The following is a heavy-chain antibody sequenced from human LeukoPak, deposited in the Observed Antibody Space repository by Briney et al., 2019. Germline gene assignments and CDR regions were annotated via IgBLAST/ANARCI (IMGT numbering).Heavy chain of an antibody. CDR2: IYTSGST. Sequence: SETLSLTCTVSGGSISSYYWSWTRQPAGKGLEWIGRIYTSGSTNYNPSLKSRVTISVDTSKNQFSLKLSSVTAADTAVYYCARDIYDILAGPDFNWFDPWGQGTLVTVSS. J-gene: IGHJ5*02. V-gene: IGHV4-4*07. CDR1: GGSISSYY. CDR3: ARDIYDILAGPDFNWFDP. D-gene: IGHD3-9*01.